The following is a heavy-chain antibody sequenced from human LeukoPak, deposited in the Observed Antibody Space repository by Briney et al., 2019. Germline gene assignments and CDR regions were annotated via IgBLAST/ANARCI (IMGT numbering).Heavy chain of an antibody. J-gene: IGHJ4*02. V-gene: IGHV4-4*07. CDR1: GGSISSYY. Sequence: SETLSLTCTVSGGSISSYYWSWIRQPAGKGLEWIGSIYYSGSTYYNPSLRSRVTISVDTSKNQFSLKLSSVTAADTAVYYCARREEDCSGGSCYFDYWGQGTLVTVSS. CDR2: IYYSGST. CDR3: ARREEDCSGGSCYFDY. D-gene: IGHD2-15*01.